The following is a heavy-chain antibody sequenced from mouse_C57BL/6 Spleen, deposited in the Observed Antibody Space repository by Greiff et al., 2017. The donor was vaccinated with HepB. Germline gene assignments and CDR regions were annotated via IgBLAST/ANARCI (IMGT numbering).Heavy chain of an antibody. V-gene: IGHV3-6*01. J-gene: IGHJ3*01. CDR3: ARTYDYDFAWFAY. CDR2: ISYDGSN. Sequence: ESGPGLVKPSQSLSLTCSVTGYSITSGYYWNWIRQFPGNKLEWMGYISYDGSNNYNPSLKNRISITRDTSKNQFFLKLNSVTTEDTATYYCARTYDYDFAWFAYWGQGTLVTVSA. D-gene: IGHD2-4*01. CDR1: GYSITSGYY.